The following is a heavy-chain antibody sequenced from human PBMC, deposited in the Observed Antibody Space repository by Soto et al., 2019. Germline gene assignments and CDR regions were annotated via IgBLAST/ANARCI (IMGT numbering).Heavy chain of an antibody. CDR1: GFTFDNYA. Sequence: EAQLVESGGGLVQPGRSLRLYCAASGFTFDNYAMHWVRQGPGKGLEWVSGINWNSVTFDYADSMKGRFTISRDNAKNSLYLQMDSLRPEDTAFYYCARDHDEDFGYDLDYFDFWGRGTLVTVSS. D-gene: IGHD5-12*01. V-gene: IGHV3-9*01. CDR2: INWNSVTF. J-gene: IGHJ4*02. CDR3: ARDHDEDFGYDLDYFDF.